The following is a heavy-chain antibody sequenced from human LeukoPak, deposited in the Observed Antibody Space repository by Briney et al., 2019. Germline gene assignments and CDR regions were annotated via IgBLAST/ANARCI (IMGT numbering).Heavy chain of an antibody. CDR3: ARANGRDTAMVHFDY. Sequence: SETLSLTRAVHGGTFNDYYWTWIRQSPGKGLEWIGEINHSGSTNYNPSLKSRVTISVDTSKNQFSLKLSSVTAADTAVYYCARANGRDTAMVHFDYWGQGTLVTVSS. D-gene: IGHD5-18*01. CDR1: GGTFNDYY. CDR2: INHSGST. V-gene: IGHV4-34*01. J-gene: IGHJ4*02.